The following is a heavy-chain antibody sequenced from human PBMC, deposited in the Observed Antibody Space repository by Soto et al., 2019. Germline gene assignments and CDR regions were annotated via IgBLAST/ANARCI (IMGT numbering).Heavy chain of an antibody. J-gene: IGHJ4*02. V-gene: IGHV4-28*01. CDR2: IYYSGTT. CDR3: ARREIQGPIDY. Sequence: SETLSLTCAVSGYSISSSNWWGWIRQPPGKGLEWIGYIYYSGTTYYNPSLKSRVTMSVDTSKNQFSLKLTSVTAVGTAVYYCARREIQGPIDYWGQGTLVT. D-gene: IGHD1-26*01. CDR1: GYSISSSNW.